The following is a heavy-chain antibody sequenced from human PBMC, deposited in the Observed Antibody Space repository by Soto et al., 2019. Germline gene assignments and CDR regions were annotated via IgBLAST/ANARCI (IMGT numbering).Heavy chain of an antibody. V-gene: IGHV1-18*04. D-gene: IGHD2-2*01. J-gene: IGHJ4*02. CDR3: AEDESRPCTSSTCYYFDY. CDR2: TSADNGDT. Sequence: QVQLVQSGAEVKEPGASVKVSCKASGYSFTHYGFSWVRQAPGQGLEWMAWTSADNGDTNYAPKLQGRVTLTTDTSTGPAYMELRSLRSDDTGVYYCAEDESRPCTSSTCYYFDYWGQGTLVSVSS. CDR1: GYSFTHYG.